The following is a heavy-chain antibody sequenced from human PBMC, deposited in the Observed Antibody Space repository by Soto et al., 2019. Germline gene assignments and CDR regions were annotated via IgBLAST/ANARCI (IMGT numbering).Heavy chain of an antibody. D-gene: IGHD2-2*02. CDR3: ARSLTEGYCTITGCYTRPLYGMDV. CDR2: INPNSGGT. CDR1: GYTFSGYY. J-gene: IGHJ6*02. V-gene: IGHV1-2*02. Sequence: ASVKVSCKASGYTFSGYYIHWLRQAPGQGLEWMGWINPNSGGTNYAQKFQGRVTVTRDTPTSTAYMELSRLTSDDTAVYYCARSLTEGYCTITGCYTRPLYGMDVWGQGSTVTVSS.